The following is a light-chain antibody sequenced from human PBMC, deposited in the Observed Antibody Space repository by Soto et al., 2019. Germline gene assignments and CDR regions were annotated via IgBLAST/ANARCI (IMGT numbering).Light chain of an antibody. V-gene: IGKV1-9*01. J-gene: IGKJ4*01. CDR3: QQLNSYPLT. CDR2: AAS. Sequence: DIQLTQSPSFLSASVGDRVTITFRASQGISSYLAWYQQKPGKAPNLLIYAASTLQSGGPSRLSGSGSGTEFTLTITSLQPEDFATYYCQQLNSYPLTFGGGTKVEIK. CDR1: QGISSY.